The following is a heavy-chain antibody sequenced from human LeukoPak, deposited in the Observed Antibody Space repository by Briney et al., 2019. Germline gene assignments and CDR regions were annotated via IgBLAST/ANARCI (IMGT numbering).Heavy chain of an antibody. J-gene: IGHJ4*02. CDR1: GVSISSYY. CDR3: ARVASPGDY. V-gene: IGHV4-59*08. Sequence: SETLSLTCTVSGVSISSYYWSWIRQPPGKGLEWIGYIYYSGSTNYNPSLKSRVTISVDTSKNQFSLKLSSVTAADTAVYYCARVASPGDYWGQGTLVTVSS. D-gene: IGHD2-15*01. CDR2: IYYSGST.